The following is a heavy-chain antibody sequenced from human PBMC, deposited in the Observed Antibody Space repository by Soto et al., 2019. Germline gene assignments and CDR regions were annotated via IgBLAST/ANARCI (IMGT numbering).Heavy chain of an antibody. CDR3: ARGGKRYYYGSGRLLPYFVPSYGMDV. V-gene: IGHV3-33*01. CDR2: IGYDGSNK. Sequence: QVQLVESGGGVVQPGRSLRLSCAASGFTFSSYGMHWVRQAPGKGLEWVAVIGYDGSNKYYADSVKGRFTISRDNSKNTLYLQMNSLRAEDTAVYYCARGGKRYYYGSGRLLPYFVPSYGMDVWGQGTTVTVSS. J-gene: IGHJ6*02. CDR1: GFTFSSYG. D-gene: IGHD3-10*01.